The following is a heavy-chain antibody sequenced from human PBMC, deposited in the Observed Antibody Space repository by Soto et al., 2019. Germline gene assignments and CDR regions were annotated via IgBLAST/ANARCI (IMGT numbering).Heavy chain of an antibody. D-gene: IGHD3-3*01. CDR3: AKHVQIFYYYYYMDV. V-gene: IGHV3-23*01. CDR2: ISGSGGST. Sequence: EVQLLESGGGLVQPGGSLRLSCAASGFTFSSYAMSWVREAPGKGLEWLSAISGSGGSTYYADSVKGRFTISRDNSKNTLYLQMNSLRAEDTALYYCAKHVQIFYYYYYMDVWGKGTTVTVSS. CDR1: GFTFSSYA. J-gene: IGHJ6*03.